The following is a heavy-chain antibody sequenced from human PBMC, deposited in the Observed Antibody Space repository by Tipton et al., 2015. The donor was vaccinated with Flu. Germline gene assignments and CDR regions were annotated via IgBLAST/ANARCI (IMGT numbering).Heavy chain of an antibody. D-gene: IGHD3-10*01. CDR3: ARGMMRFGKVSGAFDF. CDR1: GFTFSSNT. CDR2: ISLSSTYI. J-gene: IGHJ3*01. Sequence: SLRLSCAASGFTFSSNTMSWVRQAPGKGLEWVAAISLSSTYIYYADSVRGRFTISRDNAQNSLYLQMNSLGAEDTAVYYCARGMMRFGKVSGAFDFWGQGTMVTVS. V-gene: IGHV3-21*01.